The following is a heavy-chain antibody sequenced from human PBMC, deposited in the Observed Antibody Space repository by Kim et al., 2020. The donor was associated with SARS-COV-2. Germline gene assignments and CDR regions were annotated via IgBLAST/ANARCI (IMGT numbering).Heavy chain of an antibody. CDR3: ARDRPYYDFWSGYLSGSDYYYYYGMDV. J-gene: IGHJ6*02. CDR2: ISYDGSNK. V-gene: IGHV3-30*04. D-gene: IGHD3-3*01. CDR1: GFTFSSYA. Sequence: GGSLRLSCAASGFTFSSYAMHWVRQAPGKGLEWVAVISYDGSNKYYADSVKGRFTISRDNSKNTLYLQMNSLRAEDTAVYYCARDRPYYDFWSGYLSGSDYYYYYGMDVWGQGTTVTVSS.